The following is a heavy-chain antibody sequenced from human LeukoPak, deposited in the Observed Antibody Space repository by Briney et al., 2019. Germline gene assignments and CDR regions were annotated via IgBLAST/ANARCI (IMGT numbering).Heavy chain of an antibody. CDR3: ASLLAVAGTWWFDP. CDR2: ISAYNGNT. CDR1: GYTFTSYG. J-gene: IGHJ5*02. D-gene: IGHD6-19*01. V-gene: IGHV1-18*01. Sequence: ASVKVSCKASGYTFTSYGISWVRQAPGQGLEWMGWISAYNGNTNYAQKLQGRVTMTTDTSTSTAYMELRSLRSDDTAVYYCASLLAVAGTWWFDPWGQGTLVTVSS.